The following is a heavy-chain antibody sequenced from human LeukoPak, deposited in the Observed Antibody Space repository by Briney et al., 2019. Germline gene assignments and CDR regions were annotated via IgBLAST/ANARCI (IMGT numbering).Heavy chain of an antibody. Sequence: SVKVSCKASGGTFSSYAISWVRQAPGQGLEWMGGIIPIFGTANYAQKFQGRVTITADESTSTAYMELSSLRSEDTAVYYCARSIVVVPAAMGAFDIWGQGTMVTVSS. CDR2: IIPIFGTA. CDR3: ARSIVVVPAAMGAFDI. J-gene: IGHJ3*02. V-gene: IGHV1-69*13. D-gene: IGHD2-2*01. CDR1: GGTFSSYA.